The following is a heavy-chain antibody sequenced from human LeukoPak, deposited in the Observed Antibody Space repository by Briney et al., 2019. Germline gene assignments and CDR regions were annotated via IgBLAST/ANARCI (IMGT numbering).Heavy chain of an antibody. D-gene: IGHD5-24*01. CDR1: GGSISGYY. J-gene: IGHJ4*02. CDR2: IYYSGST. Sequence: SETLSLTCTVSGGSISGYYWTWVRQPPGKGLEWIGYIYYSGSTTYNPSLKSRVTISVDTSKNQFSLKLSSVTAADTAVYYCARVLRERYFDYWGQGTLVTVSS. V-gene: IGHV4-59*01. CDR3: ARVLRERYFDY.